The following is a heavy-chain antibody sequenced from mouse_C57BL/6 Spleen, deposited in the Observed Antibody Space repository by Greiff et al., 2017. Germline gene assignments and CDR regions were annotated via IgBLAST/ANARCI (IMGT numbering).Heavy chain of an antibody. D-gene: IGHD2-3*01. V-gene: IGHV5-9-1*02. CDR2: ISSGGDYI. CDR3: TRASYDLYYFDY. Sequence: EVKVVESGEGLVKPGGSLKLSCAASGFTFSSYAMSWVRQTPEKRLEWVAYISSGGDYIYYADTVKGRFTISRDNARNTLYLQMSSLKSEDTAMYYCTRASYDLYYFDYWGQGTTLTVSS. J-gene: IGHJ2*01. CDR1: GFTFSSYA.